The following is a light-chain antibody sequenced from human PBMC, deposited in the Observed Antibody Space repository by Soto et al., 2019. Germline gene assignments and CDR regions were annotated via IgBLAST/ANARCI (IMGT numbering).Light chain of an antibody. CDR2: AAS. Sequence: DIQMTQSPSSLSASVGDRVTITCRVSQSISSYLNWYQQKPGKAPKLLIYAASSLQSGVPSRFSGSGSGTDFTLTISSLQPEDFATYYCQQSYSTLLTFGGGTKVDIK. J-gene: IGKJ4*01. CDR1: QSISSY. CDR3: QQSYSTLLT. V-gene: IGKV1-39*01.